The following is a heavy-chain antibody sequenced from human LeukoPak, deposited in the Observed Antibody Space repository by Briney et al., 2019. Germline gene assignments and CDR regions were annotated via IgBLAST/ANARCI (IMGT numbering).Heavy chain of an antibody. V-gene: IGHV4-31*03. D-gene: IGHD3-22*01. CDR2: ISGSGST. CDR1: GGSILGGAYC. Sequence: TSQTLSLTCTVSGGSILGGAYCCTWIRQHPGRGLEWIVYISGSGSTNYNPSHKSRLTISLDTSKNQFSLKLSSVTAADTAVYYCARTPYDRSGFGFFDYWGQGTLVTVSS. CDR3: ARTPYDRSGFGFFDY. J-gene: IGHJ4*02.